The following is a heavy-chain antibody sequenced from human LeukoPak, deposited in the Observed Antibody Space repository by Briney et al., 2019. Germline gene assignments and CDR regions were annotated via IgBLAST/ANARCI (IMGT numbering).Heavy chain of an antibody. CDR3: ARHLTYGGWNS. CDR2: INSDGSST. Sequence: GGSLRLSCAASGFTFSSYWMQWVRQAPGKGLVWVSRINSDGSSTSYADSVKGRFTISRDNAKNTLYLQMNSLRAEGTAVYYCARHLTYGGWNSWGQGTLVTVSS. CDR1: GFTFSSYW. J-gene: IGHJ4*02. D-gene: IGHD4-23*01. V-gene: IGHV3-74*01.